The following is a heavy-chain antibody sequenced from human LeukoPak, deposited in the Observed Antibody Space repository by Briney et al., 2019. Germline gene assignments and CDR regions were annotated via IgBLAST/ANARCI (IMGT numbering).Heavy chain of an antibody. V-gene: IGHV3-7*01. CDR3: ARDLDSGGFAWFDP. CDR1: GFTFSSYW. D-gene: IGHD3-22*01. J-gene: IGHJ5*02. CDR2: IKQDGSEK. Sequence: PGGSLRLSCAASGFTFSSYWMSWVRQAPGKGREWVANIKQDGSEKYYVDSVKGRFTISRDNAKNSLYLQMNSLRAEDTAVYYCARDLDSGGFAWFDPWGQGTLVTVSS.